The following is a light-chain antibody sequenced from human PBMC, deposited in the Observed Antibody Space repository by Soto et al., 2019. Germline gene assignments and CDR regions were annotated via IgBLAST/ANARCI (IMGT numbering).Light chain of an antibody. V-gene: IGLV2-8*01. CDR3: SAYAGSNNYV. Sequence: QSALTHPPSASGSPGQSVTISCTGTSSDVGGYNYVSWYQQHPGKAPKLMIYEVSKRPSGVPDRFSGSKSGNTASLTVSGIQAEDEADYYCSAYAGSNNYVFGTGTKLTVL. CDR2: EVS. CDR1: SSDVGGYNY. J-gene: IGLJ1*01.